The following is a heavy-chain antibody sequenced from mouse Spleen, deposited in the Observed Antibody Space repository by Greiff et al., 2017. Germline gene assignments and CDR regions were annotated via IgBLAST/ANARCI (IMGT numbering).Heavy chain of an antibody. CDR1: GFTFSDYG. J-gene: IGHJ1*01. CDR2: ISNLAYSI. Sequence: EVHLVESGGGLVKPGGSLKLSCAASGFTFSDYGMAWVRQAPGKGPEWVAFISNLAYSIYYADTVTGRFTISRENAKNTLYLEMSSLRSEDTAMYYCARQGTGTDWYFDVWGAGTTVTVSS. CDR3: ARQGTGTDWYFDV. D-gene: IGHD4-1*01. V-gene: IGHV5-15*01.